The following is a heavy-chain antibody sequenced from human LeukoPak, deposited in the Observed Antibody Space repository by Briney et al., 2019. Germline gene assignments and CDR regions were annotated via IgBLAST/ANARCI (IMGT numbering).Heavy chain of an antibody. CDR2: INGGGDNT. J-gene: IGHJ4*02. CDR3: AKDLMAAAAFDY. Sequence: GGSLRLSCTASGFAFSIYAISWVRQAPGKGLEWVSAINGGGDNTYYADSVKGRFTISRDNSKNTLYLQMNSVRAEDTAVYYCAKDLMAAAAFDYWGQGTLVTVSS. D-gene: IGHD6-13*01. V-gene: IGHV3-23*01. CDR1: GFAFSIYA.